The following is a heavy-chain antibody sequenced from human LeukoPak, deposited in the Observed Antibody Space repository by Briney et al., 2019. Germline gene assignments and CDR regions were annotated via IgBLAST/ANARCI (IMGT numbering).Heavy chain of an antibody. CDR3: ARAESYSSSWFDY. D-gene: IGHD6-13*01. V-gene: IGHV4-38-2*01. J-gene: IGHJ4*02. CDR2: IYHSGST. CDR1: GYSIGSGYY. Sequence: PSETLSLTCAVSGYSIGSGYYWGWIRQPPGKGLEWIGSIYHSGSTYYNPSLKSRVTISVDTSKNQFSLKLSSVTAADTAVYYCARAESYSSSWFDYWGQGTLVTVSS.